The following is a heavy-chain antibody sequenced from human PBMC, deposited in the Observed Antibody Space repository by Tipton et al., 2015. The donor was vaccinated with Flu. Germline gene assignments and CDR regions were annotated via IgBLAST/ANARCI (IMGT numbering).Heavy chain of an antibody. V-gene: IGHV4-34*01. CDR3: ARDLKWSSAYYNPFGY. J-gene: IGHJ4*02. CDR2: INHSGST. Sequence: LRLSCAVSGGSFDVYYLNWIRQSPGKGLEWIGEINHSGSTHYSSSLKSRVTMSVDSSKNQFSLQLSSVTAADTAVYYCARDLKWSSAYYNPFGYWGQGTLVTVSS. D-gene: IGHD3-22*01. CDR1: GGSFDVYY.